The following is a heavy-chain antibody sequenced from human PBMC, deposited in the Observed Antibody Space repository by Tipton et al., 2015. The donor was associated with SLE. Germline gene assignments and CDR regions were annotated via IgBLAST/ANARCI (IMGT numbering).Heavy chain of an antibody. Sequence: TLSLTCTVSGGSLSGHYWSWIRQPPGKELEWIGFLHYSGAVNYNPSLESRVTISVDTSKTQFFLNVRSVTAADTAVYYCARDEYRYDTTGYHLLGHFDFWGQGTLVTVSS. J-gene: IGHJ4*02. D-gene: IGHD3-22*01. V-gene: IGHV4-59*11. CDR2: LHYSGAV. CDR3: ARDEYRYDTTGYHLLGHFDF. CDR1: GGSLSGHY.